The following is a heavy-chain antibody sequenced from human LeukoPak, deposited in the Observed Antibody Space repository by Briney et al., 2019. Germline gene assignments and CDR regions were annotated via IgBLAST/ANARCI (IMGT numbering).Heavy chain of an antibody. D-gene: IGHD3-22*01. J-gene: IGHJ4*02. CDR1: GGSISSGGYY. V-gene: IGHV4-31*03. Sequence: SQTLSLTCTVSGGSISSGGYYWSWIRQHPGKGLEWIGYIYYSGSTCYNPSLKSRVTISVDTSKNQFSLKLSSVTAADTAVYYCARVSTMIGALDYWGQGTLVTVSS. CDR2: IYYSGST. CDR3: ARVSTMIGALDY.